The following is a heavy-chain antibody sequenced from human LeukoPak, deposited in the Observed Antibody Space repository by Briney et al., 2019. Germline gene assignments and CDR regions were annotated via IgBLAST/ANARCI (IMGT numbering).Heavy chain of an antibody. V-gene: IGHV1-69*04. CDR2: IIPILGIA. Sequence: SVKVSCKASRGTFSSYAISWVRQAPGQGLEWMGRIIPILGIANYAQKFQGRVTITADKSTSTAYMELSSLRSEDTAVYYCATYIAAAGRSFGPFDYWGQGTLVTVSS. J-gene: IGHJ4*02. CDR3: ATYIAAAGRSFGPFDY. D-gene: IGHD6-13*01. CDR1: RGTFSSYA.